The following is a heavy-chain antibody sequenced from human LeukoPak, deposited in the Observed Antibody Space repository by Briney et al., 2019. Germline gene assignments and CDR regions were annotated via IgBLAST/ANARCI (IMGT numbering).Heavy chain of an antibody. CDR1: GFTFSSYA. V-gene: IGHV3-30*01. CDR2: ISYDGSNK. CDR3: ARGSSYSSSWYVGY. Sequence: PGRSLRLSCAASGFTFSSYAMHWVRQAPGKGLVWVAVISYDGSNKYYADSVKGRFTISRDNSKNTLYLQMNSLRAEDTAVYYCARGSSYSSSWYVGYWGQGTLVTVSS. J-gene: IGHJ4*02. D-gene: IGHD6-13*01.